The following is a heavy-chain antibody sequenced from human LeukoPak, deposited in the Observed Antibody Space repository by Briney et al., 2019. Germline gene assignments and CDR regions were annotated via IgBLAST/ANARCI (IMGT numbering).Heavy chain of an antibody. CDR2: IYSGGST. J-gene: IGHJ4*02. CDR1: GFTFSSYV. D-gene: IGHD3-16*01. Sequence: GGSLRLSCAASGFTFSSYVMTWVRQAPGKGLEWVSVIYSGGSTHYADSVKGRFTISRDNSKKTLYIQMNSLRAEDTAVYYCARAWGPYPYFDYWGQGTLVTVSS. CDR3: ARAWGPYPYFDY. V-gene: IGHV3-66*01.